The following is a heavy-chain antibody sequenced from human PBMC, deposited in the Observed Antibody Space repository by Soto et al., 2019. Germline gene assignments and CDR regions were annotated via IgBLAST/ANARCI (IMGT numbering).Heavy chain of an antibody. CDR3: AKVKYYGSGSYSSYFDY. Sequence: GGSLRLSCAASGFTFSSYGMHWVRQAPGKGLEWVAVISYDGSNKYYADSVKGRFTISRDNSKDTLYLQMNSLRAEDTAVYYCAKVKYYGSGSYSSYFDYWGQGTLVTVSS. J-gene: IGHJ4*02. D-gene: IGHD3-10*01. V-gene: IGHV3-30*18. CDR2: ISYDGSNK. CDR1: GFTFSSYG.